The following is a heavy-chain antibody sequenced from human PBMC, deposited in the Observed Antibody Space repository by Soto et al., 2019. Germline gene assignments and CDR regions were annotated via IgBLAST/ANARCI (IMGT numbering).Heavy chain of an antibody. CDR1: GFTFSSYG. D-gene: IGHD5-18*01. CDR2: ISYDGSNK. Sequence: GGSLRLSCAASGFTFSSYGMHWVRQAPGKGLEWVAVISYDGSNKYYADSVKGRFTISRDNSKNTLYLQMNSLRAEDTAVYYCAKDFWDTAMVPDDYWGQGTLVTVSS. CDR3: AKDFWDTAMVPDDY. V-gene: IGHV3-30*18. J-gene: IGHJ4*02.